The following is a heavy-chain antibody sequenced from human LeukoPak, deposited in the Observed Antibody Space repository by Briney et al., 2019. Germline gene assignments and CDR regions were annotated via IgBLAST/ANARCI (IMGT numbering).Heavy chain of an antibody. CDR2: FDPEDGET. Sequence: ASVKVSCKVSGYTLTELSMHWVRQAPGKGLEWMGGFDPEDGETIYAQKFQGRVTMTRDMSTSTVYMELSSLRSEDTAVYYCASLSNMIAPNWGQGTLVTVSS. J-gene: IGHJ4*02. CDR1: GYTLTELS. D-gene: IGHD3-22*01. CDR3: ASLSNMIAPN. V-gene: IGHV1-24*01.